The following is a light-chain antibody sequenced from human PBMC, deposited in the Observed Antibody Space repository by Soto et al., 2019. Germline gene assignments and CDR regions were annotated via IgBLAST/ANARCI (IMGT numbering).Light chain of an antibody. Sequence: EVGLTQSPGTLSLSPGERATLSCRASQTVRNNYLAWYQQKPGQAPRLLIYDASSRATGIPDRFSGGGSGTDFTLTISRLEPEDFAVYYCQQYSSSRTFGQGTKVDIK. CDR2: DAS. CDR1: QTVRNNY. CDR3: QQYSSSRT. J-gene: IGKJ1*01. V-gene: IGKV3-20*01.